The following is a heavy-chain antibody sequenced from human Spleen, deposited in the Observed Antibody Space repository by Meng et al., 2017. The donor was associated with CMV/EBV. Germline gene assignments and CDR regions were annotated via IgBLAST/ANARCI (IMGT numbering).Heavy chain of an antibody. Sequence: KASGYTFTSYALSWVRQDPGQGLEWMGWINTNNAIPTYAQGFTERFVFSLDTSVSTTYLQISSLKAEDTAVYYCARVHSSGYYGPNDYWGQGTLVTVSS. CDR1: GYTFTSYA. D-gene: IGHD3-22*01. J-gene: IGHJ4*02. CDR3: ARVHSSGYYGPNDY. V-gene: IGHV7-4-1*02. CDR2: INTNNAIP.